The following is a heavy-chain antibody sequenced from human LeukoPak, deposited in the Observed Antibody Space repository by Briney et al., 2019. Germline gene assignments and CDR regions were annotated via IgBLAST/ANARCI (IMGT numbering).Heavy chain of an antibody. D-gene: IGHD4-17*01. J-gene: IGHJ4*02. CDR2: ISYDGSNK. V-gene: IGHV3-30*03. Sequence: QPGGSLRLSCAASGFTFSSYGMHWVRQAPGKGLEGVAVISYDGSNKYYADSVKGRFTISRDNSKNTLYLQMNSLRAEDTAVYYCASYGDYEFVDYWGQGTLVTVSS. CDR3: ASYGDYEFVDY. CDR1: GFTFSSYG.